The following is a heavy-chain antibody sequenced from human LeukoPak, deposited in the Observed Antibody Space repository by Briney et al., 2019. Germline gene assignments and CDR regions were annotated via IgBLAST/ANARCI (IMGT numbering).Heavy chain of an antibody. CDR1: GFTFSSYA. CDR2: ISYDGSNK. D-gene: IGHD6-19*01. CDR3: AREYSSGWYRYYFDY. Sequence: GGSLRLSCAASGFTFSSYAMHWVRQAPGKGLEWVAVISYDGSNKYYADSVKGRLTISRDNSKNTLYLQMNSLRAEDTAVYYCAREYSSGWYRYYFDYWGQGTLVTVSS. J-gene: IGHJ4*02. V-gene: IGHV3-30-3*01.